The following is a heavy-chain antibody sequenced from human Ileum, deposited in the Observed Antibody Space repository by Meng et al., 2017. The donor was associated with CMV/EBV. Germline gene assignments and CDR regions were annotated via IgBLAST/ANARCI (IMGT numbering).Heavy chain of an antibody. Sequence: VQLQEAGPGLGKHSETFSLTCTDSGASISSGDYYWTWIRQPPGKGLEWIGYIYYTGATYYRPSLESRIVISSDTSKNHFSLTLTSVTAADTAVYFCARAKQAAENFDSWGQGTLVTVSS. CDR1: GASISSGDYY. V-gene: IGHV4-30-4*08. CDR2: IYYTGAT. D-gene: IGHD6-13*01. CDR3: ARAKQAAENFDS. J-gene: IGHJ4*02.